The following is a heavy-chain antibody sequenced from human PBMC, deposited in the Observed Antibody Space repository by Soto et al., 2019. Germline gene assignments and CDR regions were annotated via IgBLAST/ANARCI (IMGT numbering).Heavy chain of an antibody. Sequence: PGGSLRLSCAASGFTFSSYGMHWVRQAPGKGLEWVAVIWYDGSNKYYADSVKGRFTISRDNSKNTLYLQMNSLRAEDTAVYYCARDVEYSRTWARYYYYGMDVWGQGTTVTVSS. CDR3: ARDVEYSRTWARYYYYGMDV. D-gene: IGHD6-6*01. CDR2: IWYDGSNK. CDR1: GFTFSSYG. J-gene: IGHJ6*02. V-gene: IGHV3-33*01.